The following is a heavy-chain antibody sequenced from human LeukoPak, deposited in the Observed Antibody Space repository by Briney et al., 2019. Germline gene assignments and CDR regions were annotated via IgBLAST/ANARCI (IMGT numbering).Heavy chain of an antibody. J-gene: IGHJ4*02. CDR2: VYYTGST. V-gene: IGHV4-59*08. CDR3: ARHFAYSSSSYFDY. Sequence: PSETLSLTCSVSGGSVSNYYWSWIRQPPGKGLEWIGYVYYTGSTNYNPSLKSRVTIFEDKSKNQFSLRLHSVTVADTAVYYCARHFAYSSSSYFDYWGQGSLVTVSS. CDR1: GGSVSNYY. D-gene: IGHD6-6*01.